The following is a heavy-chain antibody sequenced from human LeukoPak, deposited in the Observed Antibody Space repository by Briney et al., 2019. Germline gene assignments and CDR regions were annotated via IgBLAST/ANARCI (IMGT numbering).Heavy chain of an antibody. CDR1: GFTFDDYA. J-gene: IGHJ3*02. CDR3: AKDSIYYARRAFDI. Sequence: GGSLRLSCAASGFTFDDYAMHWVRQAPGKGLEWVSGVSWNSGSIGYADSVKGRFTISRDNAKNSPYLQMNSLRAEDTALYYCAKDSIYYARRAFDIWGQGTMVTVSS. V-gene: IGHV3-9*01. CDR2: VSWNSGSI. D-gene: IGHD3-16*01.